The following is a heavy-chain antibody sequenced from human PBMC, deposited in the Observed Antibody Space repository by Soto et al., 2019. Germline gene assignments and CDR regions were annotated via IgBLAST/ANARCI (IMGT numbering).Heavy chain of an antibody. CDR3: ARESGVMATNHFDY. CDR1: GFTLSSYA. D-gene: IGHD3-3*01. CDR2: ISYDVNNK. J-gene: IGHJ4*02. V-gene: IGHV3-30-3*01. Sequence: PGGSLRLSCAASGFTLSSYAMHWVRQAPGKGLEWVAVISYDVNNKYYADSVKGRFTISRDNSKNTLDLQMNSLSAEDTAVYYCARESGVMATNHFDYWGQGTPVTVSS.